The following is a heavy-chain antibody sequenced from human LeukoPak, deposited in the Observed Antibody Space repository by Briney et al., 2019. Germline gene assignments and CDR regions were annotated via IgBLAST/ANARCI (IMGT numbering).Heavy chain of an antibody. Sequence: ASVKVSCKASGYTFTSYGISWVRQAPGQGLERMGWISAYNGNTNYAQKLQGRVTMTTDTSTSTAYMELRSLRSDDTAVYYCARDSIVAQPPGYWGQGTLVTVSS. D-gene: IGHD3-16*02. V-gene: IGHV1-18*01. CDR1: GYTFTSYG. J-gene: IGHJ4*02. CDR3: ARDSIVAQPPGY. CDR2: ISAYNGNT.